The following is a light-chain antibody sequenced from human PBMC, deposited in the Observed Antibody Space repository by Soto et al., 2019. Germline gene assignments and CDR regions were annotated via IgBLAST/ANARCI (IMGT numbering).Light chain of an antibody. CDR1: HSVSSTF. CDR2: DAD. V-gene: IGKV3-20*01. J-gene: IGKJ5*01. CDR3: QQSASSVT. Sequence: DTVLTQSPGTLSLSPGETATLTCIASHSVSSTFLAWYQQKPGQAPTLLIYDADTRATGIPDRFSGSGFGTHFTLTISSLEPEDFAMYYCQQSASSVTFGQGTRLEI.